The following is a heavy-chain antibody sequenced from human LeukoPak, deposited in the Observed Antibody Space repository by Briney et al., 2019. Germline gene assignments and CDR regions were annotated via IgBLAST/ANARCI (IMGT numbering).Heavy chain of an antibody. CDR1: GFTFSDYH. V-gene: IGHV3-11*01. CDR2: ISSSGSTI. Sequence: GGSLRLSCAASGFTFSDYHMSWIRQAPGKGLEWVSYISSSGSTIYYADSVKGRFTISRDNAKNSLYLQMNSLRAEDTAVYYCASCSGGSCYWFDYWGQGTLVTVSS. CDR3: ASCSGGSCYWFDY. D-gene: IGHD2-15*01. J-gene: IGHJ4*02.